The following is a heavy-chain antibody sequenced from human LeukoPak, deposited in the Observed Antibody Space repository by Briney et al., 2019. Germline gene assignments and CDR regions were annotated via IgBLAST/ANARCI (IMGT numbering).Heavy chain of an antibody. V-gene: IGHV4-61*01. CDR3: ARDLSYYDFWSGYHADAFDI. CDR2: IYYSGST. Sequence: SETLSLTCTVSGGSISSSSYYWGWIRQPPGKGLEWIGYIYYSGSTNYNPSLKSRVTISVDTSKNQFSLKLSSVTAADTAVYYCARDLSYYDFWSGYHADAFDIWGQGTMVTVSS. CDR1: GGSISSSSYY. D-gene: IGHD3-3*01. J-gene: IGHJ3*02.